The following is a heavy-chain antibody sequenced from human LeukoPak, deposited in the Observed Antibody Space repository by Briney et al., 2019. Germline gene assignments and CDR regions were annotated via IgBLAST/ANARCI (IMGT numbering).Heavy chain of an antibody. CDR2: IYYSGST. V-gene: IGHV4-59*01. CDR3: ARDGSPYYDILTGYTNWFDP. Sequence: PSETLSLTCTVSGGSISSYYWSWIRQPPGKGLEWIGYIYYSGSTNYNPSLKSRVTISVDTSKNQFSLKLSSVTAADTAVYYCARDGSPYYDILTGYTNWFDPWGQGTLVTVSS. D-gene: IGHD3-9*01. J-gene: IGHJ5*02. CDR1: GGSISSYY.